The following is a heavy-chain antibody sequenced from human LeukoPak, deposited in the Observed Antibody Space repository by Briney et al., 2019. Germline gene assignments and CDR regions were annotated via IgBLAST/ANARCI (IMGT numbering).Heavy chain of an antibody. CDR2: IYYSGST. J-gene: IGHJ4*02. V-gene: IGHV4-59*01. D-gene: IGHD6-25*01. Sequence: SETLSLTCTVSGGSISRYYWSWIRQPPGKGLEWIGYIYYSGSTNYNPSLKSRVTISVDTSKNQFSLKLSSVTAADTAVYYCARDQRGYYFDYWGQGTLVTVSS. CDR1: GGSISRYY. CDR3: ARDQRGYYFDY.